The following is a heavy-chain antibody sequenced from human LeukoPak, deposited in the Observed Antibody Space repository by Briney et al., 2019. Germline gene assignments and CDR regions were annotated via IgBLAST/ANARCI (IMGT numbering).Heavy chain of an antibody. D-gene: IGHD4-11*01. CDR3: ARVRYSNYVSFDY. Sequence: SQTLSLTCTVSGGSISSDNHYWSWIRQPAGKGLEWIGRIYSSGSTNYNPPLKSRDTISVDTSKNQFSLKLRSVTAADTAVYYCARVRYSNYVSFDYWGQGTLVTVSS. CDR2: IYSSGST. CDR1: GGSISSDNHY. V-gene: IGHV4-61*02. J-gene: IGHJ4*02.